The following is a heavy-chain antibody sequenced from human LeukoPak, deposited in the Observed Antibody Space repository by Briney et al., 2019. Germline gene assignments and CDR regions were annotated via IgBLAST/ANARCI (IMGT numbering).Heavy chain of an antibody. V-gene: IGHV3-74*01. CDR2: VNPGGSIA. CDR1: GFTFSDYY. Sequence: GGSLRLSCAASGFTFSDYYMSWIRQAPGKGLVWVSRVNPGGSIANFADSVKGRFTISRDNARNTVFLQTSSLTAEDTAVYYCAKSPQWLVEKYFDYWGQGTLVTVSS. D-gene: IGHD6-19*01. CDR3: AKSPQWLVEKYFDY. J-gene: IGHJ4*02.